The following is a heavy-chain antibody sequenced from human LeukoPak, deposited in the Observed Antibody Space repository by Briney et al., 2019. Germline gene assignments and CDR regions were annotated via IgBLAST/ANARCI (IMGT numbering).Heavy chain of an antibody. CDR3: ATVSYSSSWYVHYYGMDV. V-gene: IGHV4-34*01. D-gene: IGHD6-13*01. Sequence: SETLSLTCAVYGGSFSGYYWSWIRQPPGKGLEWIGEINHSGSTYYNPSLKSRVTISVDTSRNQFSLKLSSVTAADTAVYYCATVSYSSSWYVHYYGMDVWGQGTTVTVSS. CDR1: GGSFSGYY. J-gene: IGHJ6*02. CDR2: INHSGST.